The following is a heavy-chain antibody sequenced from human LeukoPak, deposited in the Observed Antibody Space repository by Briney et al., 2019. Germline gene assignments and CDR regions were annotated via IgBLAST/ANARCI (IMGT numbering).Heavy chain of an antibody. CDR3: VRFDSSGHYFHY. Sequence: SETLSLTCKVSGDSISSYYWSWIRQPPGKGLEWIGYIYYSGSTDYNPSLKSRVTISVDTSKNQFSLKLSSVTAADTAVYYCVRFDSSGHYFHYWGQGTLVTVSS. CDR1: GDSISSYY. V-gene: IGHV4-59*01. D-gene: IGHD3-22*01. J-gene: IGHJ4*02. CDR2: IYYSGST.